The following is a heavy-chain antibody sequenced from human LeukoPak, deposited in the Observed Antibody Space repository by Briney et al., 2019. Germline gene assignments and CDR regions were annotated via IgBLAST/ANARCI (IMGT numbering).Heavy chain of an antibody. CDR1: SGSISNYY. Sequence: KPSETLSLTCTVSSGSISNYYWSWIRQPAGKGLEWIGRIYTSGTTNYNPSLKSRVTMSVDTSKNQFSLKLSSVTAADTAVYYCARGPYCGGDCYFASWGQGTLVTVSS. V-gene: IGHV4-4*07. D-gene: IGHD2-21*01. CDR2: IYTSGTT. CDR3: ARGPYCGGDCYFAS. J-gene: IGHJ5*01.